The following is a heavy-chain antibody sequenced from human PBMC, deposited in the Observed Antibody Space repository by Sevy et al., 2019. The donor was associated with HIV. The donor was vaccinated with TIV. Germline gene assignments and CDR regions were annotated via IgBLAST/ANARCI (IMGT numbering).Heavy chain of an antibody. J-gene: IGHJ6*02. D-gene: IGHD3-16*01. V-gene: IGHV3-30-3*01. CDR1: GFTFSSYA. Sequence: GGSLRLSCAASGFTFSSYAMHLVRQAPGKGLEWVAVISYDGSNKYYADSVKGRFTISRDNYKNTLYLQMNSLRAEDTAVYYCARDLQVRSPWGNYYYYGMDVWGQGTTVTV. CDR3: ARDLQVRSPWGNYYYYGMDV. CDR2: ISYDGSNK.